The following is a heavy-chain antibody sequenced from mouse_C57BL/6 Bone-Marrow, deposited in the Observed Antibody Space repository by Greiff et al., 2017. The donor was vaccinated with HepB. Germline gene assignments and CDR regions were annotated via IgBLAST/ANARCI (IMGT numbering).Heavy chain of an antibody. CDR1: GFTFSSYG. D-gene: IGHD2-13*01. J-gene: IGHJ3*01. Sequence: EVMLVESGGDLVKPVGSLKLSCAASGFTFSSYGMSWVRQTPDKRLEWVATISSGGSYTYYPDSVKGRITLSRDNAKNTPYLQMSSLKSEDTAMYYCATPYGEEFAYWGQGTLVTVSA. CDR3: ATPYGEEFAY. V-gene: IGHV5-6*02. CDR2: ISSGGSYT.